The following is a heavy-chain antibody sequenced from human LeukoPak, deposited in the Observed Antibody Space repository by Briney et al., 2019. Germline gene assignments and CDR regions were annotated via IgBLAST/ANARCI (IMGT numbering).Heavy chain of an antibody. V-gene: IGHV3-48*01. D-gene: IGHD2-15*01. Sequence: GGSLRLSCAASGFTFSSYTMNWVRQPPGKGLEWVSNIGTSSTTIYYADSVKGRFTISRDNAKNSLYLQMNSLRADDTAVYYCARDRYGRGRPYYFDYWGQGTLVTVSS. CDR1: GFTFSSYT. CDR2: IGTSSTTI. CDR3: ARDRYGRGRPYYFDY. J-gene: IGHJ4*02.